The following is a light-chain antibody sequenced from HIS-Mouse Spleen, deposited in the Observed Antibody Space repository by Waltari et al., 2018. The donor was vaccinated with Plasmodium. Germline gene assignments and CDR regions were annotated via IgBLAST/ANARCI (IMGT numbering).Light chain of an antibody. V-gene: IGKV1-13*02. CDR3: QQFNSYPRT. CDR2: DAS. J-gene: IGKJ1*01. CDR1: QSISSY. Sequence: IQMTQSPSSLSASVGDRVTITCRASQSISSYLNWYQQKPGKAPKLLIYDASSLESGVPSRFSGSGSGTDFTLTISSLQPEDFATYYCQQFNSYPRTFGQGTKVEIK.